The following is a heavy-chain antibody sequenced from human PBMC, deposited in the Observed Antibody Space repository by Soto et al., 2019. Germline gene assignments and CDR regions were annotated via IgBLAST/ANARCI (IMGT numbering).Heavy chain of an antibody. D-gene: IGHD5-12*01. CDR1: GGFISSSSYY. CDR3: ARMGIYSGYGLDY. CDR2: IYYSGST. J-gene: IGHJ4*02. V-gene: IGHV4-39*01. Sequence: QLQLQESGPGLVKPSETLSLTCTVSGGFISSSSYYWGWIRQPPGKGLEWIGSIYYSGSTYYNPSLKSRVTISVDTSKNQFSLKLSSVTAADTAVYYCARMGIYSGYGLDYWGQGTLVTVSS.